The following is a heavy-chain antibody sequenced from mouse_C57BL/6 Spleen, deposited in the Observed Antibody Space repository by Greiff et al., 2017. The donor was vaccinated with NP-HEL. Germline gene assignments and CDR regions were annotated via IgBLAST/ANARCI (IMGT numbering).Heavy chain of an antibody. CDR3: ARPLYYGSSPDWYFDV. CDR2: IYPGDGDT. J-gene: IGHJ1*03. D-gene: IGHD1-1*01. V-gene: IGHV1-82*01. CDR1: GYAFSSSW. Sequence: VQLQQSGPELVKPGASVKISCKASGYAFSSSWMNWVKQRPGKGLEWIGRIYPGDGDTNYNGKFKGKATLTADKSSSTAYMQLSSLTSEDSAVYFCARPLYYGSSPDWYFDVWGTGTTVTVSS.